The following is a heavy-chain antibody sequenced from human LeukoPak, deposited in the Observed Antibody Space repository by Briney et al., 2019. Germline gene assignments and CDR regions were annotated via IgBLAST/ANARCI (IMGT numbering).Heavy chain of an antibody. CDR3: ARESGSVTSEVDFDY. Sequence: GGSLRLSCAASGFTFSSYWMSWVRQAPGKGLEWAGTIRQDGSQKYYVDSVKGRFTISRDNAKNSLYLQMNSLRAEDTAVYYCARESGSVTSEVDFDYWGQGTLVTVSS. J-gene: IGHJ4*02. CDR1: GFTFSSYW. V-gene: IGHV3-7*01. CDR2: IRQDGSQK. D-gene: IGHD4-17*01.